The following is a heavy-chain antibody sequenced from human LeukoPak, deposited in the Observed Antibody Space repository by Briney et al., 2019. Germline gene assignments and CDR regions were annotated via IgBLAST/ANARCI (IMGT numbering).Heavy chain of an antibody. J-gene: IGHJ4*02. CDR2: IYYYGST. CDR3: ARGDPEYFDY. Sequence: SETLSLTCTVSGGSISSYYWSWIRQPPGKGLEWIGYIYYYGSTDYNPSLKSRVTISLDTSKNQFSLRLSSVTAADTAVYFCARGDPEYFDYWGQGTLVTVSS. D-gene: IGHD1-26*01. CDR1: GGSISSYY. V-gene: IGHV4-59*01.